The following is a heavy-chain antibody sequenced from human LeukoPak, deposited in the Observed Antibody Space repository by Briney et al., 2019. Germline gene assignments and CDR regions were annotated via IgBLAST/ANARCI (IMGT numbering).Heavy chain of an antibody. J-gene: IGHJ4*02. D-gene: IGHD3-9*01. CDR2: INPNSGGT. CDR3: AKRYDFLTGFTN. Sequence: ASVKVSCKASGYTFTGYYMHWVRQAPGQGLEWMGWINPNSGGTKYAQKFQGRVTMTGDTSISTAYMELSRLRFDDTAVYYCAKRYDFLTGFTNWGQGTLVTVSS. V-gene: IGHV1-2*02. CDR1: GYTFTGYY.